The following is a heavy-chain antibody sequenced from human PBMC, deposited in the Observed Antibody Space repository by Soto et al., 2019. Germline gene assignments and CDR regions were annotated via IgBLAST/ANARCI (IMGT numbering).Heavy chain of an antibody. D-gene: IGHD4-17*01. CDR1: GFTFSSYA. J-gene: IGHJ4*02. CDR2: ISYDGSNK. CDR3: ARVPTTVVTPFDFDY. V-gene: IGHV3-30-3*01. Sequence: QVQLVESVGGVVQPGRSLRLSCAASGFTFSSYAMHWVRQAPGKGLERVAVISYDGSNKYYADSVQGRFTISRDNSKNTLYLQMNSLRAEDTAVYYCARVPTTVVTPFDFDYWGQGTLGTVSS.